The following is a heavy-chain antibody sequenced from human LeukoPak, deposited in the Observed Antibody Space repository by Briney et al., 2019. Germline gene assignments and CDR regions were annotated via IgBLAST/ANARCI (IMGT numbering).Heavy chain of an antibody. J-gene: IGHJ4*02. V-gene: IGHV4-39*01. CDR3: ARLPSGSVIAAAGTNYFDY. Sequence: SETLSLTCTVSGGSISSSSYYWGWIRQPPGKGLEWIGSIYYSGSTYYNPSLKSRVTISVDTSKNQFSLKLSSVTAADTAVYYCARLPSGSVIAAAGTNYFDYWGQGTLVTVSP. CDR2: IYYSGST. CDR1: GGSISSSSYY. D-gene: IGHD6-13*01.